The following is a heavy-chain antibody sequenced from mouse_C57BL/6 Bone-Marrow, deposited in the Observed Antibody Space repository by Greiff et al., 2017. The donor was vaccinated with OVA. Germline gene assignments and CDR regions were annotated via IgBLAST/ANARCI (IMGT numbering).Heavy chain of an antibody. CDR2: IDPETGGT. Sequence: VQLQQSGAELVRPGASVTLSCKASGYTFTDYEMHWVKQTPVHGLEWIGAIDPETGGTAYNQKFKGKAILTADKSSSTAYMELRSLTSEDSAVSYCTGYYGSSGWYFDVWGTGTTVTVSS. D-gene: IGHD1-1*01. J-gene: IGHJ1*03. CDR1: GYTFTDYE. V-gene: IGHV1-15*01. CDR3: TGYYGSSGWYFDV.